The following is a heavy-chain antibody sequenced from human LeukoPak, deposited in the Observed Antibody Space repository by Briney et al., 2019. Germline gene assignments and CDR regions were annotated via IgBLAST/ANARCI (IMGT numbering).Heavy chain of an antibody. J-gene: IGHJ4*02. CDR1: GFTFSNSA. CDR3: ARALVGDGSSAY. CDR2: INQDGSEK. D-gene: IGHD2-15*01. Sequence: GGSLRLSCAASGFTFSNSAMCWVRQAPGKGLEWVANINQDGSEKYYVDSLKGRFTISRDNAKNSLYLEMNSLRAEDTAVYYCARALVGDGSSAYWGQGTLVTVSS. V-gene: IGHV3-7*05.